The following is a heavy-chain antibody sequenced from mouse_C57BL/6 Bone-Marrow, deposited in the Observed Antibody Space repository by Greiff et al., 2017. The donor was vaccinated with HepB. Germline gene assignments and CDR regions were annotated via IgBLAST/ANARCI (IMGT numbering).Heavy chain of an antibody. D-gene: IGHD2-3*01. CDR1: GFTFSSYT. Sequence: EVQVVESGGGLVKPGGSLKLSCAASGFTFSSYTMSWVRQTPEKRLEWVATISGGGGNTYYPDSVKGRFTISRDNAKNTLYLQMSSLRSEDTALYYCASRYGGYLAWFAYWGQGTLVTVSA. J-gene: IGHJ3*01. V-gene: IGHV5-9*01. CDR2: ISGGGGNT. CDR3: ASRYGGYLAWFAY.